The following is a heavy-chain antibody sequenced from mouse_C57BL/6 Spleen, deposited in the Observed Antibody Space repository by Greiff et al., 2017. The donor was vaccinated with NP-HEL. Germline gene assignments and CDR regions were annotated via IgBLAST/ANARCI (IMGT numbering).Heavy chain of an antibody. CDR3: ASPSGSTSYAMDY. CDR2: ISSGGSYT. Sequence: EVKLVESGGDLVKPGGSLKLSCAASGFTFSSYGMSWVRQTPDKRLEWVATISSGGSYTYYPDSVKGRFTISRDNAKNTLYLQMSSLKSEDTAMYYCASPSGSTSYAMDYWGQGTSVTVSS. CDR1: GFTFSSYG. V-gene: IGHV5-6*01. D-gene: IGHD1-1*01. J-gene: IGHJ4*01.